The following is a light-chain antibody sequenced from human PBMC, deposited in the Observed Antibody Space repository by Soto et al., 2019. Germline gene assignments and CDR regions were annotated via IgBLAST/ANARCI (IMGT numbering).Light chain of an antibody. J-gene: IGLJ1*01. CDR2: EGH. V-gene: IGLV2-14*02. CDR1: SGYVGTYSL. CDR3: SSYTVDVAPYV. Sequence: QSALAQPASVSGSPGQSITISCTGASGYVGTYSLVSWYQQHPGKAPKVVIYEGHKRPSGVPDRFSGSTSVNTASLTISGLQAEDEADYYCSSYTVDVAPYVFGTGTKVTVL.